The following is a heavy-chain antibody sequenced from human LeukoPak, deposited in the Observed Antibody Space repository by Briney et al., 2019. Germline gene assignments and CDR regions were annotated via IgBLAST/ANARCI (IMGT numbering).Heavy chain of an antibody. V-gene: IGHV3-11*06. CDR3: ARMGIAAVGAYYFDY. Sequence: GGSLRLSCAASGFTFSDYYMSWXRQAPGKGLEWVSYISRNSYTNYADSVKGRFTISRDNAKNSLYLQMASLRAEDTAVYYCARMGIAAVGAYYFDYWGQGTLVAVSS. D-gene: IGHD6-13*01. CDR1: GFTFSDYY. CDR2: ISRNSYT. J-gene: IGHJ4*02.